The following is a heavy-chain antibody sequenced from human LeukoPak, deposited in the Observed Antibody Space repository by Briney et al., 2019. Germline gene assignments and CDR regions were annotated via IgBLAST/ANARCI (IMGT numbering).Heavy chain of an antibody. Sequence: PSGTLSLTCTVSGGSISSGGYYWSWIRQHPGKGLEWIGYIYYSGSTYYNPSLKSRVTISVDTSKSQFSLKLSSVTAADTAVYYCARYRGYCSSTSCFRWFDPWGQGTLVTVSS. D-gene: IGHD2-2*01. CDR1: GGSISSGGYY. J-gene: IGHJ5*02. CDR3: ARYRGYCSSTSCFRWFDP. CDR2: IYYSGST. V-gene: IGHV4-31*03.